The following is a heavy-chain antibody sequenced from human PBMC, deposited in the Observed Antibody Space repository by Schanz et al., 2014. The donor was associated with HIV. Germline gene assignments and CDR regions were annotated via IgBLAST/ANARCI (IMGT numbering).Heavy chain of an antibody. CDR1: GFTFSSSG. J-gene: IGHJ4*02. D-gene: IGHD3-22*01. CDR2: ISYDGSNK. CDR3: AKGVLRDYYDSSGYPW. Sequence: QVQLVESGGGVVQPGRSLRLSCTASGFTFSSSGMHWVRQAPGKGLEWVAVISYDGSNKYYADSVKGRFTISRDNSKNTLYLQMNSLRAEDTAVYYCAKGVLRDYYDSSGYPWWGQGTLVTVSS. V-gene: IGHV3-33*05.